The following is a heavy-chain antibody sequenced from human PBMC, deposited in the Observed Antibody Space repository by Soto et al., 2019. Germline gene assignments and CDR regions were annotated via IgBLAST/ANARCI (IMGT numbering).Heavy chain of an antibody. J-gene: IGHJ4*02. V-gene: IGHV3-48*02. CDR1: GFTFSTYN. Sequence: GGSLRLSCAASGFTFSTYNMNWVRQAPGKGLEWVSYISSSSSTIYYADSVKGRFTISRDNAKNSLYLQMNSLRDEDTAVYYCARLLSGWHPLDYWGQGTLVTSPQ. D-gene: IGHD6-19*01. CDR2: ISSSSSTI. CDR3: ARLLSGWHPLDY.